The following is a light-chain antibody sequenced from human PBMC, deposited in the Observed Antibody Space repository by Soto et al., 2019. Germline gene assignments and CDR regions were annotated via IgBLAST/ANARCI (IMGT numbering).Light chain of an antibody. V-gene: IGLV2-14*01. CDR2: EVS. CDR1: SIDIAPYNY. Sequence: QAARTQPASVSGSPGHSLTISCTGTSIDIAPYNYVSWYQQHPGKAPKLIIYEVSYRPSGISNRFSGSKSGNTASLTISGLQAEEEADYYCSSYTSSTNYVFGTGTKVTVL. CDR3: SSYTSSTNYV. J-gene: IGLJ1*01.